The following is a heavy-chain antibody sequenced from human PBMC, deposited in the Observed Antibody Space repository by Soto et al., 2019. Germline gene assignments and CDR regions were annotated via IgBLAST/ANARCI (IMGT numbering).Heavy chain of an antibody. Sequence: EVQLVESGGGLVQPGRSLRLSCAASGFTLSDHYMDWVRQAPGKGLEWVARTKHKPEEYTTKYAASVKGRFTISRDDSENTLYLQMNSLKTEDTAVYFCACFISGVVHWGQGTLVTVSS. J-gene: IGHJ4*02. CDR3: ACFISGVVH. CDR2: TKHKPEEYTT. D-gene: IGHD3-3*01. V-gene: IGHV3-72*01. CDR1: GFTLSDHY.